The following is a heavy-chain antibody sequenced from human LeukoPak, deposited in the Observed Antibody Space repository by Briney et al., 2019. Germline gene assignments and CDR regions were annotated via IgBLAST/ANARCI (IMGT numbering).Heavy chain of an antibody. D-gene: IGHD3-22*01. CDR2: ISGSGGNT. J-gene: IGHJ4*02. Sequence: GGSLRLSCAASGFTFSNYAMSWVRQAPGKGLEWVSVISGSGGNTYYADSVKGRFTISRDNSKSTLYLQMTSLRAEDTAVYYCAKDGIRYYYDSSGYYGDYWGQGTLVTVSS. CDR1: GFTFSNYA. CDR3: AKDGIRYYYDSSGYYGDY. V-gene: IGHV3-23*01.